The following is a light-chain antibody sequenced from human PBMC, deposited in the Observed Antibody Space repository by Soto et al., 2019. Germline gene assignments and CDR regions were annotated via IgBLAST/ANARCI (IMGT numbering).Light chain of an antibody. Sequence: EIVLTQSPGTLSLSPGERATLSCRASQSISSSYLAWYQQKPCQAPRLLIYGASTRATDVPDRFSGSGSGADFTLTISRLEPEDFAVYYCQQYGSSGTFGQGTKVDI. CDR3: QQYGSSGT. CDR2: GAS. J-gene: IGKJ1*01. CDR1: QSISSSY. V-gene: IGKV3-20*01.